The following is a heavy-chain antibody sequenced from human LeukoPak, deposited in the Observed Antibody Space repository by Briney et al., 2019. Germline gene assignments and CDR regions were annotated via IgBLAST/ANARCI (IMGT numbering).Heavy chain of an antibody. CDR3: ARVYDAQHLGHDYFDY. V-gene: IGHV1-18*01. CDR1: GYTFTSYG. J-gene: IGHJ4*02. D-gene: IGHD6-13*01. Sequence: ASVKVSCKASGYTFTSYGISWVRQAPGQGVEWMGWISAYNGNTNYAQKLQGRVTMTTDTSTSTAYMELRSLRSDDTAVYYCARVYDAQHLGHDYFDYWGQGTLVTVSS. CDR2: ISAYNGNT.